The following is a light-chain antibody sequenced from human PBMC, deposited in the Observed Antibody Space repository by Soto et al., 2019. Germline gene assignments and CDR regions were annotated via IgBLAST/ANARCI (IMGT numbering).Light chain of an antibody. Sequence: QSALTQPRSVSGSPGQSVTISCTGTSSDVGGYNYVSWYQQHPGKAPKLMIYDVSKRPSGVPDRFSGSKSGTSASLAISGLQSEDEAEYYCATWDDSLNLLYVFGTGSKVTV. CDR2: DVS. V-gene: IGLV2-11*01. CDR3: ATWDDSLNLLYV. J-gene: IGLJ1*01. CDR1: SSDVGGYNY.